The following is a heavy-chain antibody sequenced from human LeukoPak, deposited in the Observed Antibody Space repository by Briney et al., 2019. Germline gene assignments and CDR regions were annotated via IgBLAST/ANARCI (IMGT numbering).Heavy chain of an antibody. CDR1: EFIFSNYA. V-gene: IGHV3-30-3*01. CDR2: ISYDGNTI. CDR3: ARSGGLQKFDY. D-gene: IGHD4-11*01. J-gene: IGHJ4*02. Sequence: GGSLRLSCAASEFIFSNYALHWVRQAPGKGLQWVAVISYDGNTIHYADSVKGRFIISRDTSKNTLYLQMNSLRAEDTAVYYCARSGGLQKFDYWGQGTLVTVSS.